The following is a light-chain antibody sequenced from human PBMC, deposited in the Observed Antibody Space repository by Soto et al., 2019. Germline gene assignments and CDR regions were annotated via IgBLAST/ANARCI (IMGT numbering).Light chain of an antibody. CDR1: SSDVGKYSY. V-gene: IGLV2-14*01. J-gene: IGLJ2*01. CDR3: SSYTGSSINTVV. Sequence: QSALTQPASVSGSPGQSITISCTGTSSDVGKYSYVSWYQQHPAKAPKLMIFEVSNRPSGASNRFSGSKSGNTASLTISGLQAEDEADYYCSSYTGSSINTVVFGGGTKLTVL. CDR2: EVS.